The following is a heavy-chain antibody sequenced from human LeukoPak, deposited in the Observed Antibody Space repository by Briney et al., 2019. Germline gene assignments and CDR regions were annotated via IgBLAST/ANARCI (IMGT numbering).Heavy chain of an antibody. J-gene: IGHJ4*02. V-gene: IGHV1-8*01. CDR2: MNPDSGTT. Sequence: ASVKVSCKASGSTFTSYEINWVRQATGQGLEWMGWMNPDSGTTGYAQKFQDRLTITRDTSISTVYMELSSLTSEDTAVYFCARLLSGPHMHFDYWGQGTPVTVSS. D-gene: IGHD2-2*01. CDR3: ARLLSGPHMHFDY. CDR1: GSTFTSYE.